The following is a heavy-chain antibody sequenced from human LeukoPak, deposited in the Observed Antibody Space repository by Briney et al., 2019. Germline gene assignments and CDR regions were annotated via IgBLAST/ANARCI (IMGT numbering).Heavy chain of an antibody. CDR1: GYTFTSYF. Sequence: GASVKVSCKASGYTFTSYFMHWVRQAPGQGLEWMGIINPSSGSTNYAQKFQGRVTMIRDTSTSTVYMELSSQRSEDTAFYYCARDLAYYYGSGNFYSRDYWGQGTLITVSS. D-gene: IGHD3-10*01. J-gene: IGHJ4*02. CDR2: INPSSGST. CDR3: ARDLAYYYGSGNFYSRDY. V-gene: IGHV1-46*01.